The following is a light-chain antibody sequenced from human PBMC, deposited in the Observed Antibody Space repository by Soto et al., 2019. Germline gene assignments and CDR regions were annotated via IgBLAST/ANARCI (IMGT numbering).Light chain of an antibody. CDR3: QHSYSTPRT. J-gene: IGKJ1*01. Sequence: DIQLTQSPSSLSASVGDRVTLTCRASQSISSYLNGYQQKPGKAPKLLIVTSSSLQRWGPSMFSGSGSVTYFMFTSSNLQPEDFATYFCQHSYSTPRTFGQGTKVDIK. V-gene: IGKV1-39*01. CDR2: TSS. CDR1: QSISSY.